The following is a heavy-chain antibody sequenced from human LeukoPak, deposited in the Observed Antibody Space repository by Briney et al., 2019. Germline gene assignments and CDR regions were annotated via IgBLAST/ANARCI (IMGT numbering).Heavy chain of an antibody. CDR1: GFTFSTDS. V-gene: IGHV3-21*01. CDR3: ARELTAAAGLDY. D-gene: IGHD6-13*01. J-gene: IGHJ4*02. Sequence: GGSLRLSCAASGFTFSTDSMNWVRQAPGKGLEWVSSISDRGRDIFYADSVKGRFTISRDNAKNSLYLHMNSLRAEDTAVYYCARELTAAAGLDYWGQGTLVTVSS. CDR2: ISDRGRDI.